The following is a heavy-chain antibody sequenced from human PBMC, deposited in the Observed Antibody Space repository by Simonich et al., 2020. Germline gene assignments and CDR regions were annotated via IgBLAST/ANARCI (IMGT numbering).Heavy chain of an antibody. CDR3: ARASRGTWWYYYFDY. J-gene: IGHJ4*02. D-gene: IGHD2-15*01. Sequence: QVQLVQSGAEVKKPGASVKVSCTASGYTFPSYGIIWVRQAPGQVLGWMGWIRADNGTTNYAQNLQGRVTMTTDTSTSTAYMELRSLRSDDTAVYYCARASRGTWWYYYFDYWGQGTLVTVSS. CDR2: IRADNGTT. CDR1: GYTFPSYG. V-gene: IGHV1-18*01.